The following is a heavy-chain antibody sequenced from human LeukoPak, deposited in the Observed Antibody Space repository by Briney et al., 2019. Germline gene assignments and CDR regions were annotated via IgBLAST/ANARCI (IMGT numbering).Heavy chain of an antibody. Sequence: GGSLRLSCAASGFTFSNYGMHWVRQVPGKGLEWVAAIWFDGIKKYYADSVKGRLAISRDNSKNTLYLQMNSLRAEDTAVYYCARDLEDSSPFGAFDIWGQGTMVTVSS. J-gene: IGHJ3*02. CDR3: ARDLEDSSPFGAFDI. V-gene: IGHV3-33*01. CDR1: GFTFSNYG. CDR2: IWFDGIKK. D-gene: IGHD3-22*01.